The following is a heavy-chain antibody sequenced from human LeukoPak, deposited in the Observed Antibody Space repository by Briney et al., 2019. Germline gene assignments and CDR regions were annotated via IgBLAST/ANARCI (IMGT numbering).Heavy chain of an antibody. J-gene: IGHJ5*02. CDR2: MNPGSGST. CDR3: ARGRKWEFGDWTNIWFDP. CDR1: GYTFTLHH. Sequence: GASVKVSRKASGYTFTLHHIHWVRQAPGQGLEWMGWMNPGSGSTGHLEKFGGRLTMSRNTAINTAYMELSSLRSDDTAIYYCARGRKWEFGDWTNIWFDPWGQGTLVTVSS. V-gene: IGHV1-8*02. D-gene: IGHD2-8*01.